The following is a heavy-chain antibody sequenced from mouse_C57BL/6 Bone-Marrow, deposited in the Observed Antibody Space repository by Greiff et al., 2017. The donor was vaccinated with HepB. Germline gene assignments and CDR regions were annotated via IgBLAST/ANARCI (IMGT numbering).Heavy chain of an antibody. V-gene: IGHV1-62-3*01. CDR1: GYTFTSYW. CDR2: IDPNSGST. CDR3: ARGLLLRYYYAMDY. D-gene: IGHD1-1*01. J-gene: IGHJ4*01. Sequence: QVQLQQPGAELVKPGASVKLSCKASGYTFTSYWMHWVKQRPGRGLEWIGRIDPNSGSTNYNEKFKSKATLTVDKSSSTAYMQLSSLTSEDSAVYYCARGLLLRYYYAMDYWGQGTSVTVSS.